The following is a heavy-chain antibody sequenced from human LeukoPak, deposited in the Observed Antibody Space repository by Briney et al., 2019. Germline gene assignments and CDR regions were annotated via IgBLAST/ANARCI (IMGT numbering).Heavy chain of an antibody. CDR2: VSETGDIT. J-gene: IGHJ4*02. CDR1: GFKFTDYA. CDR3: ARPTDFDY. V-gene: IGHV3-23*01. Sequence: HPGTSLRLSCAAAGFKFTDYAMTWIRQAPGKGLEWVSSVSETGDITYYADSVKGRFTTSRDNSKNSLYLQMNSLRAEDTAVYYCARPTDFDYWGQGTLVTVSP.